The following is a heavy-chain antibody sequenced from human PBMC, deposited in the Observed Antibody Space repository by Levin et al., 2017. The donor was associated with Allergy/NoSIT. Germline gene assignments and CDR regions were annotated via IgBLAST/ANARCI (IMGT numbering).Heavy chain of an antibody. CDR1: GFTFSSYA. CDR2: ISYDGSNK. Sequence: GESLKISCAASGFTFSSYAMHWVRQAPGKGLEWVAVISYDGSNKYYADSVKGRFTISRDNSKNTLYLQMNSLRAEDTAVYYCARGVGLYCSGGSCYSSQGMDVWGQGTTVTVSS. D-gene: IGHD2-15*01. J-gene: IGHJ6*02. CDR3: ARGVGLYCSGGSCYSSQGMDV. V-gene: IGHV3-30*04.